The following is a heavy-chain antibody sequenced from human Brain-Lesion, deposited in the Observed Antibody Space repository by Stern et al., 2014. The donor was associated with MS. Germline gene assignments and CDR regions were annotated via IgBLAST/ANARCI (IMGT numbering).Heavy chain of an antibody. CDR1: GYTLTELS. CDR2: FDPEDGET. J-gene: IGHJ4*02. D-gene: IGHD1-26*01. CDR3: ATLSPGAGGNYYRHFDY. Sequence: QVQLLESGAEVKKPGASVKVSCKVSGYTLTELSMHWVRQAPRQGLERMGGFDPEDGETIYAQKFQGRVTMNEDTSPETAYMELSSLRSEDTAVYYCATLSPGAGGNYYRHFDYWGQGTLVTVSS. V-gene: IGHV1-24*01.